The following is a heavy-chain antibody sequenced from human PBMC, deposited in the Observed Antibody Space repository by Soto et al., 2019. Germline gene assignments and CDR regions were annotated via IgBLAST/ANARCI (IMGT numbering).Heavy chain of an antibody. J-gene: IGHJ4*02. CDR3: AKVISEESGRYYFDY. Sequence: QVQLVQSGAEVKKPGTSVKVSCTASGYTFTSYGITWVRQAPGQGLEWMGWISIYNGNTRYAQKFRDRVAMTTDTSTATAYMELRSLRSDDTAVYYCAKVISEESGRYYFDYWGQGTLVTVSS. CDR1: GYTFTSYG. CDR2: ISIYNGNT. V-gene: IGHV1-18*01.